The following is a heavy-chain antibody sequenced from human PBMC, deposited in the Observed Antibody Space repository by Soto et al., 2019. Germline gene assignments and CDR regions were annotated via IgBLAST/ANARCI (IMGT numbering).Heavy chain of an antibody. Sequence: GESLKISCKGSGYSFTDYWIGWVRQMPGKGLEWMGIIYPGDSEIRYGPSFQDQVTISADKSISTAYLQWSSLKASDTAMYYCARRRYYDSSGYLYYYHAMDVWGQRTTLTVCS. D-gene: IGHD3-22*01. J-gene: IGHJ6*02. CDR1: GYSFTDYW. CDR3: ARRRYYDSSGYLYYYHAMDV. CDR2: IYPGDSEI. V-gene: IGHV5-51*01.